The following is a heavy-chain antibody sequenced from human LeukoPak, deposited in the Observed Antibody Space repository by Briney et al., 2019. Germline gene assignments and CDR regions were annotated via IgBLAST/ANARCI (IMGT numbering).Heavy chain of an antibody. Sequence: ASVKISCKVAGYTFTDYYLHWVQQAPGKGLEWMGLVDPEDGETTYAEKFKGRVTITADTFTDTAYMELSSLRSEDTAVYYYATGTDVPSWGQGTLVTVSS. J-gene: IGHJ5*02. CDR2: VDPEDGET. CDR3: ATGTDVPS. V-gene: IGHV1-69-2*01. D-gene: IGHD2-21*02. CDR1: GYTFTDYY.